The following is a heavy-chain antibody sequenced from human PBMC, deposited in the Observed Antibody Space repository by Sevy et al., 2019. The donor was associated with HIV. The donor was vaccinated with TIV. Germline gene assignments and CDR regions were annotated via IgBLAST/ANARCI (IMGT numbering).Heavy chain of an antibody. Sequence: GGSLRLSCAASGFTFSTYTMNWVRQAPGKGLEWVSSISFSSNYIYYGDSVKGRFTISRDNAKNSLYLQMSSLRAEDTAVYYCARPYGSGSWEAFDIWGQGTMVTVSS. J-gene: IGHJ3*02. CDR2: ISFSSNYI. CDR1: GFTFSTYT. CDR3: ARPYGSGSWEAFDI. V-gene: IGHV3-21*01. D-gene: IGHD3-10*01.